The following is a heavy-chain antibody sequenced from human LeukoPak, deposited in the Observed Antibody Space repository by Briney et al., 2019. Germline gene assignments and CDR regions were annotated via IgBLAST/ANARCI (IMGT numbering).Heavy chain of an antibody. CDR2: INHSGST. D-gene: IGHD3-22*01. Sequence: PSETLSLTCAVYGGSFSGYYWSWLRQPPGKGLEWIGEINHSGSTNYNPSLKSRVTISVDTSKNQFSLKLSSVTAADTAVYYCARRRITMIVVVTLNYFDYWGQGTLVTVSS. J-gene: IGHJ4*02. CDR1: GGSFSGYY. CDR3: ARRRITMIVVVTLNYFDY. V-gene: IGHV4-34*01.